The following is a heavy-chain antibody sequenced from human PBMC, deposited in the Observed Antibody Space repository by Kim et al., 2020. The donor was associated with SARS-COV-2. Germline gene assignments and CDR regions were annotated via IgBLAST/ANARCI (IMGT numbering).Heavy chain of an antibody. CDR3: ASADRYYDYIWGSYRIYHMDV. V-gene: IGHV1-69*13. D-gene: IGHD3-16*02. Sequence: SVKVSCKASGGTFSSYAISWVRQAPGQGLEWMGGIIPIFGTANYAQKFQGRVTITADESTSTAYMELSSLRSEDTAVYYCASADRYYDYIWGSYRIYHMDVWGKGTTVTVSS. J-gene: IGHJ6*03. CDR2: IIPIFGTA. CDR1: GGTFSSYA.